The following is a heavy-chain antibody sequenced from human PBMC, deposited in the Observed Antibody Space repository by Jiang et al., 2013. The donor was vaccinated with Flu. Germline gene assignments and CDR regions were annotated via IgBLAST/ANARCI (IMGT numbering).Heavy chain of an antibody. CDR2: IWYDGTKK. CDR1: GFTFNTFG. D-gene: IGHD6-19*01. J-gene: IGHJ4*02. CDR3: GRPRIGSSFPLGH. Sequence: VQLVESGGGVVQPGGSLRLSCAASGFTFNTFGMHWVRQPPGKGLEWVAFIWYDGTKKYYADSVKGRFTISRDSARNTLDLQMNSLRAEDTAVYYCGRPRIGSSFPLGHWGQGTLVTVSS. V-gene: IGHV3-33*01.